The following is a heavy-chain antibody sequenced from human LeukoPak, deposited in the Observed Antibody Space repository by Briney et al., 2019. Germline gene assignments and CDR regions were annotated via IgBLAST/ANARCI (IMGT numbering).Heavy chain of an antibody. D-gene: IGHD6-13*01. CDR1: GFTFSSYE. J-gene: IGHJ4*02. V-gene: IGHV3-48*03. CDR3: ARDPGIAAAGTVGYFDS. CDR2: ISSSGSTI. Sequence: GGSLRLSCVASGFTFSSYEMNWVRQAPGKGLEWVSYISSSGSTIYYADSVKGRFTISRDNAKNSLYLQMNSLRVEDTAVYYCARDPGIAAAGTVGYFDSWGQGILVTVSS.